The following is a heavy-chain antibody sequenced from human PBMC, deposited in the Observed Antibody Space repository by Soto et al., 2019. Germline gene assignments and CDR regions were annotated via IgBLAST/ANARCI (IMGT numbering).Heavy chain of an antibody. Sequence: SETLSLTCTVSGGSVSSGSYYWSWIRQPPGKGLEWIGYIYYSGSTYYNPSLKSRVTISVDTSKNQFSLKLSSVTAADTAVYYCARYCSSTSCYGTNYWGQGTLVTVSS. CDR2: IYYSGST. V-gene: IGHV4-30-4*01. D-gene: IGHD2-2*01. CDR3: ARYCSSTSCYGTNY. J-gene: IGHJ4*02. CDR1: GGSVSSGSYY.